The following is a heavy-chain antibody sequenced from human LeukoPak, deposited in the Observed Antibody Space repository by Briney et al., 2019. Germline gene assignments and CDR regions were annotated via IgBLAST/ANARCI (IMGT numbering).Heavy chain of an antibody. Sequence: PGRSLRLSCAASGFTFSTYAMNWVRQAPGKGLEWVSYINSSGSTIYYADSVKGRFTISRDNAKNSLYLQMNSLRAEDTAVYYCARGRYYYDSSGYSGVDYWGQGTLVTVSS. CDR3: ARGRYYYDSSGYSGVDY. D-gene: IGHD3-22*01. J-gene: IGHJ4*02. CDR2: INSSGSTI. V-gene: IGHV3-48*03. CDR1: GFTFSTYA.